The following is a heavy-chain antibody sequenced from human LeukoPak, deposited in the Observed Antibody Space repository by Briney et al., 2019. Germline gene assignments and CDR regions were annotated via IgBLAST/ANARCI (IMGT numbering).Heavy chain of an antibody. CDR3: ARNIGGGIEDMDV. J-gene: IGHJ6*03. CDR2: IYVTGST. D-gene: IGHD3-16*02. CDR1: GGSIGTYY. Sequence: SETLSLTCTVSGGSIGTYYWSWIRQSPGKGLEWIGYIYVTGSTSYNPYLQSRVTISVDTSRNQFFLKMSSVTAADTAVYYCARNIGGGIEDMDVWGKGTKVTVSS. V-gene: IGHV4-4*09.